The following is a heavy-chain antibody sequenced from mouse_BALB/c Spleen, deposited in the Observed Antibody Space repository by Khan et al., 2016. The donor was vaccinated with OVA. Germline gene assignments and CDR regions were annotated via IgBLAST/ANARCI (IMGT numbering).Heavy chain of an antibody. D-gene: IGHD2-10*02. J-gene: IGHJ3*01. CDR3: ARWEYGSFAN. CDR2: INPSTGYT. CDR1: GYTFTDYW. V-gene: IGHV1-7*01. Sequence: QVQLKESGAELAKPGASVKMSCKASGYTFTDYWIHWVKKRPGQGLEWIRYINPSTGYTEYNHTFKDKATLTADKSSNTAYMQLSSLTSEDSAVYYFARWEYGSFANGGQGTLVTVSA.